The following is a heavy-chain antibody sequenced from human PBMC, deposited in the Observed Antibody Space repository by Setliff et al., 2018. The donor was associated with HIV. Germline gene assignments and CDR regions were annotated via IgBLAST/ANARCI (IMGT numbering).Heavy chain of an antibody. CDR3: ARDNHGFPVD. CDR2: IFGSGVT. D-gene: IGHD5-12*01. J-gene: IGHJ4*02. V-gene: IGHV4-4*07. CDR1: GGAIINYD. Sequence: SETLSLTCNVSGGAIINYDWTWVRQPAGKGLEWIGRIFGSGVTNYNTSLESRVTMSLDTSRNHLSLRLRSVTAADTAVYYCARDNHGFPVDWGRGTLVTVSS.